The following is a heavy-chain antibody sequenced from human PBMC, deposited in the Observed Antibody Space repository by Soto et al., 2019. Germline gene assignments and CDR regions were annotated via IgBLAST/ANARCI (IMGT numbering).Heavy chain of an antibody. D-gene: IGHD6-13*01. CDR3: AGTPLEWIAAAGYYYYGMDV. V-gene: IGHV1-69*13. J-gene: IGHJ6*02. CDR1: GGTFSSYA. CDR2: IIPIFGTA. Sequence: ASVKVSCKASGGTFSSYAISCVRQAPGQGLEWMGGIIPIFGTANYAQKFQGRVTITADESTSTAYMELSSLRSEDTAVYYCAGTPLEWIAAAGYYYYGMDVWGQGTTVTVSS.